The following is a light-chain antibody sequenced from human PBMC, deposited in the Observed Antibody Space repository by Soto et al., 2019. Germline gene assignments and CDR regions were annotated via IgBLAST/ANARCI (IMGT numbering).Light chain of an antibody. CDR3: QQYGSLPLT. V-gene: IGKV3-20*01. CDR1: QTINT. J-gene: IGKJ4*02. CDR2: GAFGAS. Sequence: EIVLTQSPGTLSLSPGERAALSCMASQTINTFAWYQRKPGQAPRLLMYGAFGASSRATGILDRFSASGSGTEFALTVSRLEHDDFAVYYCQQYGSLPLTCGGGIRVEIK.